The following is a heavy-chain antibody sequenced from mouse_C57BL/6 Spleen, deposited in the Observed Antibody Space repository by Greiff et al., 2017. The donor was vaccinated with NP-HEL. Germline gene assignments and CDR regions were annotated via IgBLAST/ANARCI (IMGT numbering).Heavy chain of an antibody. J-gene: IGHJ4*01. CDR2: ISGGGGNT. CDR1: GFTFSSYT. CDR3: ARHDYYGLYAMDY. Sequence: EVKLVESGGGLVKPGGSLKLSCAASGFTFSSYTMSWVRQTPEKRLEWVATISGGGGNTYYPDSVKGRFTISRDNAKNTLYLQMSSLRSEDTALYYCARHDYYGLYAMDYWGQGTSVTVSA. D-gene: IGHD1-1*01. V-gene: IGHV5-9*01.